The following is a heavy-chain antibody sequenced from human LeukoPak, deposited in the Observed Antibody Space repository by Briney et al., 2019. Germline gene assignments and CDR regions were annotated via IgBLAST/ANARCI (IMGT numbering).Heavy chain of an antibody. V-gene: IGHV3-30*04. CDR2: ISYDGSNK. Sequence: GGSLRLSCAASGFTFSSYAMHWVRQAPGKGLEWVAVISYDGSNKYYADSVKGRFTISRDNSKNTLYLQMNSLRAEDTAVYYCARGALREYSYGQLDYWGQGTLVTVSS. D-gene: IGHD5-18*01. CDR1: GFTFSSYA. CDR3: ARGALREYSYGQLDY. J-gene: IGHJ4*02.